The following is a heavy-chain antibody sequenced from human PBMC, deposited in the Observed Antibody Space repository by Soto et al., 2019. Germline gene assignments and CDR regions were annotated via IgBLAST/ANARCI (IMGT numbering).Heavy chain of an antibody. CDR3: AREGIRSPLYY. V-gene: IGHV3-66*01. CDR1: GFTVSSNY. Sequence: EVQLVESGGDLVQPGGSLRLSCAVSGFTVSSNYMSWVRQAPGKGLEWVSVIYSGGSTYYADSVKGRFTISRDNSKNTLYLQMNSLRAEDTAVYYCAREGIRSPLYYWGQGTLVTVSS. D-gene: IGHD4-17*01. CDR2: IYSGGST. J-gene: IGHJ4*02.